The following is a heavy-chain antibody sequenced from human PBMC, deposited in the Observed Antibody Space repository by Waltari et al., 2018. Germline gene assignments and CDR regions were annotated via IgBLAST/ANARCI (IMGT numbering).Heavy chain of an antibody. CDR3: AREYSSGWYWEVAFDI. J-gene: IGHJ3*02. CDR2: INSDGSST. D-gene: IGHD6-19*01. Sequence: EVQLVESGGGFVQPGGSLRLSCAASGSTFSSYWRHWVRQAPGKGLVWVSRINSDGSSTSYADSVKGRFTISRDNAKNTLYLQMNSLRAEDTAVYYCAREYSSGWYWEVAFDIWGQGTMVTVSS. V-gene: IGHV3-74*01. CDR1: GSTFSSYW.